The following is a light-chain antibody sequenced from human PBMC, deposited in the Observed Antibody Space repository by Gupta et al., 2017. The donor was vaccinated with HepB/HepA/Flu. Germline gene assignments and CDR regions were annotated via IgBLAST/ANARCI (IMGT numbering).Light chain of an antibody. CDR2: MAS. V-gene: IGKV1-39*01. CDR3: QQSDSAPLT. J-gene: IGKJ4*01. Sequence: DIQMTQSPSSLSASVGDRITITCRASQSISRYLSWYQQTPGKAPKLLIYMASKLQGGVPSRFSGSGSGADFTLTISRLRPEDFASYYCQQSDSAPLTFGGGTKVEIK. CDR1: QSISRY.